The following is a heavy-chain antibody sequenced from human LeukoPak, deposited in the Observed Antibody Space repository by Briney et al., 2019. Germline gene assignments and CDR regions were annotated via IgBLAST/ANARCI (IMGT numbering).Heavy chain of an antibody. V-gene: IGHV4-34*01. CDR2: IYHNGGT. D-gene: IGHD3-10*01. Sequence: PSETLSLTCAVYGGSFSGYYWSWIRQPPGKGLEWIGEIYHNGGTNYNPSLKSRVTISVDTSKNQFSLKVTSVTAADTAVYFCARGVRGVIGGGVIDWFDPWGQGTLVTVSS. J-gene: IGHJ5*02. CDR3: ARGVRGVIGGGVIDWFDP. CDR1: GGSFSGYY.